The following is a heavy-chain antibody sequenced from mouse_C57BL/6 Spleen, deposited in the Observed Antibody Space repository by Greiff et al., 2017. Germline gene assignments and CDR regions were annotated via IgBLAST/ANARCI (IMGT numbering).Heavy chain of an antibody. CDR2: ISYDGSN. CDR1: GYSITSGYY. Sequence: EVQVVESGPGLVKPSQSLSLTCSVTGYSITSGYYWNWIRQFPGNKLEWMGYISYDGSNNYNPSLKNRISITRDTSKNQFFLKLNSVTTEDTATYYCAREGGNYVWFAYWGQGTLVTVSA. J-gene: IGHJ3*01. CDR3: AREGGNYVWFAY. D-gene: IGHD2-1*01. V-gene: IGHV3-6*01.